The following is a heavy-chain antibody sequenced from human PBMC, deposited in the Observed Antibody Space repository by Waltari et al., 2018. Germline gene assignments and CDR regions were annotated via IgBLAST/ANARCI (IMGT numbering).Heavy chain of an antibody. Sequence: QVQLVQSGAEVKKPGASVKVSCKVSGYTLTELSMHWVRQAPGKGLEWMGCFDPEDGETIYAQKFQGSVTMTENTSTDTAYMELSSLISDDTAVYYCATKEFLSWGGSYSPIWGQGTLVTVSS. CDR2: FDPEDGET. V-gene: IGHV1-24*01. J-gene: IGHJ4*02. CDR1: GYTLTELS. D-gene: IGHD1-26*01. CDR3: ATKEFLSWGGSYSPI.